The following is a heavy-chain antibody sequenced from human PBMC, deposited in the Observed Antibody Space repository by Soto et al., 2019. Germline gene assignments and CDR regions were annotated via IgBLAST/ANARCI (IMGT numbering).Heavy chain of an antibody. V-gene: IGHV4-4*02. J-gene: IGHJ4*02. Sequence: SETLSLTCAVSGGSISSSNWWSWVRQPPGKGLEWIGEIYHVGSTNYNPSLKSRVTISVDKSKNQFSLKLSSVTAADMAVYYCARDKITGLFDYWGQGTLVTVSS. CDR1: GGSISSSNW. CDR3: ARDKITGLFDY. CDR2: IYHVGST. D-gene: IGHD2-8*02.